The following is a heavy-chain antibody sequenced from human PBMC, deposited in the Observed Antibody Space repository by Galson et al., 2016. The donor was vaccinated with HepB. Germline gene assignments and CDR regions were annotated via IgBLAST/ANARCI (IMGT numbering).Heavy chain of an antibody. J-gene: IGHJ4*02. CDR3: ATLRYGDYVAGRCDN. D-gene: IGHD3-9*01. CDR1: GGSITTDY. Sequence: SETLCLTCTVSGGSITTDYCSWIRQSPGKGLEWIGYIYYTVNTKYNPSLKSRVTISVDRSKKQFSLTLSSVTAADTAVYYCATLRYGDYVAGRCDNWGQGTLGTVSS. V-gene: IGHV4-59*01. CDR2: IYYTVNT.